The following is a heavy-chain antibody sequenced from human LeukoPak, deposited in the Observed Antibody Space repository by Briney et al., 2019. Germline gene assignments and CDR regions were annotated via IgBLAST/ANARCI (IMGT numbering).Heavy chain of an antibody. CDR3: ARLRFGELLFFDY. V-gene: IGHV3-20*04. D-gene: IGHD3-10*01. CDR1: GFTFDDYG. Sequence: GGSLRLSCAASGFTFDDYGMSWVRQVPGKGLEWVSNVNWNGGSTGYADSVKGRFTISRDNGKNSLYLQMNSLRAEDTAVYYCARLRFGELLFFDYWGQGTLVTVSS. J-gene: IGHJ4*02. CDR2: VNWNGGST.